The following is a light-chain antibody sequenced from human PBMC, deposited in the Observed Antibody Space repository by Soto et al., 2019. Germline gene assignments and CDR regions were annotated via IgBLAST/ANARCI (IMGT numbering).Light chain of an antibody. Sequence: EILLTQSPATLSASPGERATLSCRASQSVNNNLAWYQHMPGHSPRLLIYGASTRPAGIPARFSGSGSGTEFTLTIYSPQSEDFAVYYCQHYNNWPLLTFGGGTKVEIK. V-gene: IGKV3-15*01. CDR1: QSVNNN. J-gene: IGKJ4*01. CDR3: QHYNNWPLLT. CDR2: GAS.